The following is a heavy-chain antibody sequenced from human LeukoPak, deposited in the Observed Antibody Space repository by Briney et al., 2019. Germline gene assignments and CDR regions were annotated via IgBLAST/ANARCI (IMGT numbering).Heavy chain of an antibody. CDR2: IHPNSGGT. J-gene: IGHJ4*02. CDR3: ARGDIYWDY. CDR1: GYTFTAYY. Sequence: ASVKVSCKASGYTFTAYYVHWVRQAPGQGLEWMGWIHPNSGGTKYAQNFQGRVTMTRDTSISTAYMELSSLRSDDTAVYYCARGDIYWDYWGQGTQVTVSP. V-gene: IGHV1-2*02. D-gene: IGHD2-15*01.